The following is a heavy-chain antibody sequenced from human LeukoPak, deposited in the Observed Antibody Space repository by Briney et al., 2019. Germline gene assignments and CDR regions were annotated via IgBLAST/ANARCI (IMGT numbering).Heavy chain of an antibody. CDR2: IYYSGST. CDR1: GGSISSGDYY. CDR3: AREDTITYNWFDP. J-gene: IGHJ5*02. D-gene: IGHD5-12*01. Sequence: SETLSLTCTVSGGSISSGDYYWSWIRQPPGKGLEWIGYIYYSGSTYYNPSLKSRVTISVDTSKNQFSLKLSSVTAADTAVYYCAREDTITYNWFDPWGQGTLVTVSS. V-gene: IGHV4-30-4*01.